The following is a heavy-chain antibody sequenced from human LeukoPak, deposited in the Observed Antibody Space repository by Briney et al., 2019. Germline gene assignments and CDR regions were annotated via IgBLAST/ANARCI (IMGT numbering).Heavy chain of an antibody. Sequence: GGSLRLSCAASGFTFDDYAMHWVRHAPGKGLEWVSGISWNSGSIVYADSVKGRFTISRDNAKNSLYLQMNSLRAEDTALYYCAKDMGHDYGDYGQDYWGQGTLVTVSS. J-gene: IGHJ4*02. CDR3: AKDMGHDYGDYGQDY. CDR1: GFTFDDYA. CDR2: ISWNSGSI. V-gene: IGHV3-9*01. D-gene: IGHD4-17*01.